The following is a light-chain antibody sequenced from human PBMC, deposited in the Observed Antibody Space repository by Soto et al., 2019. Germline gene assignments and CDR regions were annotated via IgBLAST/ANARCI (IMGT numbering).Light chain of an antibody. CDR2: EVS. J-gene: IGLJ1*01. V-gene: IGLV2-14*01. CDR3: FSYTSSGTYV. Sequence: QFVLTQPASVSGSPGQSITISCTGTSSDVGNYKYVSWYQQHPGKAPKLMIYEVSNRPSGVSNRFSGSKSGNTASLTISWLQAEDETDYYCFSYTSSGTYVFGTGTKVTVL. CDR1: SSDVGNYKY.